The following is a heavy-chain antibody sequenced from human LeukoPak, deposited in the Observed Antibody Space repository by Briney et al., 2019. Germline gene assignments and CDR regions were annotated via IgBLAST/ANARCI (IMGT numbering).Heavy chain of an antibody. CDR2: IYYTGST. CDR3: TRGDILTGYYSFDY. D-gene: IGHD3-9*01. CDR1: GGSISPSY. Sequence: SETLSLTCTVSGGSISPSYWSWIRQPPGKGLEWIGYIYYTGSTNYNPSLKSRVTISVDTSKDQFSLTLSSVTAADTAVYYCTRGDILTGYYSFDYWGQGTLVTVSS. V-gene: IGHV4-59*01. J-gene: IGHJ4*02.